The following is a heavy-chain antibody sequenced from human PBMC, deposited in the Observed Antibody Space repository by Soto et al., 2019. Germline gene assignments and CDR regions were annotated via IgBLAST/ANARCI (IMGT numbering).Heavy chain of an antibody. J-gene: IGHJ4*01. CDR2: LFGGGDGI. V-gene: IGHV3-23*01. D-gene: IGHD6-13*01. CDR1: GFRFSTYA. CDR3: AKDRWTYSSSPKVFES. Sequence: HPGGSLRLSCAASGFRFSTYAMSWVRQAPGKGLEWVSGLFGGGDGIAYADSVKGRFTISRDNSNNMLYLQMHSLRAEDTAVYFCAKDRWTYSSSPKVFESWGHGTLVTVSS.